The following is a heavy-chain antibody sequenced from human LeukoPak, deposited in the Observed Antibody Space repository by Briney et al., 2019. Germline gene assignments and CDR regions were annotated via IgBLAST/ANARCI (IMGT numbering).Heavy chain of an antibody. J-gene: IGHJ3*02. CDR2: TIPILGGLT. Sequence: GASVKVSCRASGGTFSSYAISWVRQAPGQGLEWMGRTIPILGGLTNFAQRFQGRVTITAERSTTTVYMELSSLRSEDTAVYYCARSPSYHPDDDAFDIWGQGTMVTVSS. D-gene: IGHD1-14*01. CDR3: ARSPSYHPDDDAFDI. V-gene: IGHV1-69*04. CDR1: GGTFSSYA.